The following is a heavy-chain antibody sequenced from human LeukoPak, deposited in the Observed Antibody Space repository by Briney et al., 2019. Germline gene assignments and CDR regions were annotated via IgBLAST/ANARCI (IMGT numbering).Heavy chain of an antibody. CDR2: INPNSGGT. CDR3: ARVKDRISMVRGVLSPQNYYYYYMDV. V-gene: IGHV1-2*02. J-gene: IGHJ6*03. Sequence: GASVKVSCKASGYTFTDYYMHWVRQAPGQGLDWMGWINPNSGGTNYPQKFQGRVTMTRDTSISTAYMELSRLRSDDTAVYYCARVKDRISMVRGVLSPQNYYYYYMDVWGKGTTVTVSS. D-gene: IGHD3-10*01. CDR1: GYTFTDYY.